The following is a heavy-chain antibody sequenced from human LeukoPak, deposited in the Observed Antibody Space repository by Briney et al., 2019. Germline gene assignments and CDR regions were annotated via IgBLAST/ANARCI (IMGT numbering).Heavy chain of an antibody. CDR3: ARDSYGSNAY. D-gene: IGHD4-17*01. J-gene: IGHJ4*02. CDR1: GFTFNNYV. V-gene: IGHV3-23*01. Sequence: PGGSLRLSCAASGFTFNNYVMRWVRQAPGKGLEWVSTITGSGSNTYYADSVKGRFTISRDNSKNTLYLQMDNLIAEDTALYYCARDSYGSNAYWGQGTLVTVSS. CDR2: ITGSGSNT.